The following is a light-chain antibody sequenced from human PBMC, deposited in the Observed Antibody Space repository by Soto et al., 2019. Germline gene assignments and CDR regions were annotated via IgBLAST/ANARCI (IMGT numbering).Light chain of an antibody. CDR3: TSYSTISGGI. J-gene: IGLJ2*01. CDR1: TSDVGGYNY. Sequence: QSALTQPASVSGSPGQSITISCTGSTSDVGGYNYVSWYQQHPGKAPKLMIYEVSNRPSGVSDRFSGSKSGNTASLTISGLQAEDEADYYCTSYSTISGGIFGGGTKLTVL. CDR2: EVS. V-gene: IGLV2-14*01.